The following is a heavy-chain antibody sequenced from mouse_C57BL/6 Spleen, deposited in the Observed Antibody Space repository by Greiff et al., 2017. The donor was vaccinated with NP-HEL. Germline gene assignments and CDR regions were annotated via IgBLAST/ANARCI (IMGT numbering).Heavy chain of an antibody. CDR2: IDPSDSYT. CDR1: GYTFTSYW. J-gene: IGHJ2*01. CDR3: AREGVYVGYFDY. D-gene: IGHD2-3*01. Sequence: VQLQQPGAELVRPGTSVKLSCKASGYTFTSYWMHWVKQRPGQGLEWIGVIDPSDSYTNYNQKFKGKATLTVDTSSSTAYMQLSSLTSEDSAVYYCAREGVYVGYFDYWGQGTTLTVSS. V-gene: IGHV1-59*01.